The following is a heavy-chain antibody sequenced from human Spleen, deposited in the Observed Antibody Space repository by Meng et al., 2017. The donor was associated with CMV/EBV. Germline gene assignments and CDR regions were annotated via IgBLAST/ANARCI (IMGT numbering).Heavy chain of an antibody. Sequence: GESLKISCAASGFTFSTYGMHWVRQAPGKGLEWVAFIRYGGINKYYADSVKGRYTISRDNSKNTLYLQMNSLRAEDSAVYYCARAPYSGSYSGYYYYGMDVWGQGTTVTVSS. V-gene: IGHV3-30*02. D-gene: IGHD1-26*01. CDR1: GFTFSTYG. CDR2: IRYGGINK. J-gene: IGHJ6*02. CDR3: ARAPYSGSYSGYYYYGMDV.